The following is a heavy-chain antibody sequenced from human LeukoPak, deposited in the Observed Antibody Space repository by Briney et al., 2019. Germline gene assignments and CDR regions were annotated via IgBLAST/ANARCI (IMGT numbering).Heavy chain of an antibody. CDR2: ISFGGRT. J-gene: IGHJ6*02. V-gene: IGHV4-39*01. Sequence: SETLSLTCTVSGGSINSRKYNWGWIRQPPGRGLEWIASISFGGRTYYSPSLKSRVTISADMSKNQFSLRESSVTAADSAVYFCVRHDIAVAGGFGMDVWGQGTTVSVSS. CDR3: VRHDIAVAGGFGMDV. CDR1: GGSINSRKYN. D-gene: IGHD6-19*01.